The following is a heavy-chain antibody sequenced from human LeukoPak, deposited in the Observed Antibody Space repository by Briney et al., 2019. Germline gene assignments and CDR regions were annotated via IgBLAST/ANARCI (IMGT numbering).Heavy chain of an antibody. V-gene: IGHV4-4*02. D-gene: IGHD7-27*01. CDR1: GGSVSSTNW. Sequence: SETLSLTCGVSGGSVSSTNWWTWIRQPPGKGLEWIGEVHLDGRTNFNPSLKSRLTMSVDLSENHVSLKLTSVTAADTAVYYCARDLGGLGKIDYWGQGTLVTVSS. J-gene: IGHJ4*02. CDR2: VHLDGRT. CDR3: ARDLGGLGKIDY.